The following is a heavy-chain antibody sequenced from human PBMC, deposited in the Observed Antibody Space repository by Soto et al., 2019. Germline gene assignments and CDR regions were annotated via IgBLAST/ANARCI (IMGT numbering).Heavy chain of an antibody. CDR2: IGAARDP. CDR3: ARAYTGRLPRRADYYYAMDV. CDR1: GFTFSNFD. Sequence: GSLRLSCATSGFTFSNFDMHWVRQVPGKGLEWVSAIGAARDPYYLGSVKGRFTISRENAKNSVYLQMNDLRAGDSAVYYCARAYTGRLPRRADYYYAMDVWGQGTAVTVSS. V-gene: IGHV3-13*05. D-gene: IGHD2-2*02. J-gene: IGHJ6*02.